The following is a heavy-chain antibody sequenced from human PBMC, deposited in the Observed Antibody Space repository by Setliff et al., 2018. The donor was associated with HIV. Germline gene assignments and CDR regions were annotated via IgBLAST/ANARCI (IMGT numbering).Heavy chain of an antibody. D-gene: IGHD3-22*01. CDR3: GRNRGNGWYYYDS. CDR1: GYTFTSYS. Sequence: ASVKVSCKASGYTFTSYSLHWVRQAPGQGLEWMGVINPSGGSTAYAENFHGRVTMTRDTSTSTVYMETRGLRSDDTAVYYCGRNRGNGWYYYDSWGQGTLVTVSS. CDR2: INPSGGST. V-gene: IGHV1-46*01. J-gene: IGHJ4*02.